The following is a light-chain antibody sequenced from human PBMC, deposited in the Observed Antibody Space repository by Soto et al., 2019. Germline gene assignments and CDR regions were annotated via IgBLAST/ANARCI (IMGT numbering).Light chain of an antibody. V-gene: IGLV2-11*01. CDR1: SSDVGGCNY. CDR2: DVS. J-gene: IGLJ1*01. CDR3: CSYAGTYTFYV. Sequence: QSALTQPRSVSGSPGQSVTISCTGTSSDVGGCNYVSWYQQYPGTAPKLMIYDVSLRPSGVPDRFSGSKSGNTASLTISGLQAEDEADYYCCSYAGTYTFYVFGSGTKVTVL.